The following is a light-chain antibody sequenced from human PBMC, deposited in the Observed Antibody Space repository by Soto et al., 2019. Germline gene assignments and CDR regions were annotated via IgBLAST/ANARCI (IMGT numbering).Light chain of an antibody. V-gene: IGLV2-8*01. CDR1: SSDVGGYNF. J-gene: IGLJ3*02. CDR2: EVN. CDR3: QSYDRSLSGWV. Sequence: QSVLTQPPSASGSPGQSVTISCTGTSSDVGGYNFVSWYQQHPGKAPKLMIYEVNKRPSGVPHRFSGSKSGNTASLTVSGLQAEDEADYYCQSYDRSLSGWVFGTGTKLTVL.